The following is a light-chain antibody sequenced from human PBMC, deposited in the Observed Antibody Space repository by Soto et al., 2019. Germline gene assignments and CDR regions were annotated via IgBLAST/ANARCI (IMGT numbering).Light chain of an antibody. V-gene: IGKV1-39*01. CDR2: AAS. CDR1: QEIKRY. Sequence: DIQMTPSPSSLSASLGDRSTITCRANQEIKRYLIWYQHKLGQAPKLLIHAASTLASGVPSRFSGSESGTDFTLTISGLEHEDSATYYCQQSYKTPWTFGQGTKVEIK. CDR3: QQSYKTPWT. J-gene: IGKJ1*01.